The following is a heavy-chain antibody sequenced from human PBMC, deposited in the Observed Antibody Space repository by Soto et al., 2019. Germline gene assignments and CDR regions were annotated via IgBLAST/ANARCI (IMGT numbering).Heavy chain of an antibody. CDR1: GYTFTGYY. CDR3: ARDRDHVWLHIDY. D-gene: IGHD5-12*01. V-gene: IGHV1-2*04. J-gene: IGHJ4*02. Sequence: QVQLVQSGAEVKKPGASVKVSCKASGYTFTGYYMHWVRQAHGQGLEWMGWLKPNSGGTNYAQKCQGWVTMTRDTPNRTGYRELSRLSSDATAVSYCARDRDHVWLHIDYWVQGALVTVSS. CDR2: LKPNSGGT.